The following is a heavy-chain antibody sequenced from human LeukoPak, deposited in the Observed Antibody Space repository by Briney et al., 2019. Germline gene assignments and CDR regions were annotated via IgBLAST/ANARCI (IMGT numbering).Heavy chain of an antibody. CDR2: IKTTAEGGTT. V-gene: IGHV3-15*01. J-gene: IGHJ4*02. CDR1: GFTFSKNA. D-gene: IGHD2-21*02. CDR3: GTDPGYCGGDCYAPYWFGY. Sequence: GGSLRLSCAASGFTFSKNAMSWVRQTPGKGLEWVGRIKTTAEGGTTDYPASVKGRFSISRDDSQNTLYLEMNSLKTEDTAVYYCGTDPGYCGGDCYAPYWFGYWGQGVLVTVSS.